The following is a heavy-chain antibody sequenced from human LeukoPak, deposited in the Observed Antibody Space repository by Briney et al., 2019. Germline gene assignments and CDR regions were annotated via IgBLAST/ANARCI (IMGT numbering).Heavy chain of an antibody. CDR2: IYYSGST. V-gene: IGHV4-39*07. CDR3: AREKWELRGRGAFDI. J-gene: IGHJ3*02. CDR1: GGSISSSSYY. Sequence: PSETLSLTCTVSGGSISSSSYYWGWIRQPPGKGLEWIGSIYYSGSTYYNPSLKSRVTISVDTSKNQFSLKLSSVTAADTAVYYCAREKWELRGRGAFDIWGQGTMVTVSS. D-gene: IGHD1-26*01.